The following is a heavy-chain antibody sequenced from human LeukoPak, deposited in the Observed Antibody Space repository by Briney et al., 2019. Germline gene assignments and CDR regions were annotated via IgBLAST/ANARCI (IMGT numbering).Heavy chain of an antibody. V-gene: IGHV3-33*01. Sequence: GRSLRLSCGASGFTFSSYGMHWVRQAPGKGLEWVAVIWYDGSNKYYADSVKGRFTISRDNSKNTLYLQMNSLRAEDTAVYYCARGLYDFWSGYPFRLDYWGQGTLVTVSS. CDR3: ARGLYDFWSGYPFRLDY. J-gene: IGHJ4*02. CDR2: IWYDGSNK. CDR1: GFTFSSYG. D-gene: IGHD3-3*01.